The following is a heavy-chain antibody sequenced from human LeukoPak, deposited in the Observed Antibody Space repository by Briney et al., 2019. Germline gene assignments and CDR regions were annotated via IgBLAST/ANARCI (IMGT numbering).Heavy chain of an antibody. Sequence: ASVKVSCKASGYTFTDYFMNWVRQAPGQGLEWMGWINPKSGGTVYAQKFQGRVTMTRDTSSSTAYMELSRLRFDDTVVYYCARAYYDSSGYYHGGYWGQGTLVTVSS. CDR3: ARAYYDSSGYYHGGY. D-gene: IGHD3-22*01. V-gene: IGHV1-2*02. CDR1: GYTFTDYF. CDR2: INPKSGGT. J-gene: IGHJ4*02.